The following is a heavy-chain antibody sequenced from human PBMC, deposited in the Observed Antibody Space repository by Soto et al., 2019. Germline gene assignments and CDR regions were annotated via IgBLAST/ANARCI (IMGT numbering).Heavy chain of an antibody. CDR2: IIPIFGTA. Sequence: ASVKVSCKASGGTFSSYAISWVRQAPGQGLGWMGGIIPIFGTANYAQKFQGRVTITADESTSTAYMELSSLRSEDTAVYYCARQTGIAVAASVNWFDPWGQGTLVTVSS. CDR3: ARQTGIAVAASVNWFDP. V-gene: IGHV1-69*13. CDR1: GGTFSSYA. J-gene: IGHJ5*02. D-gene: IGHD6-19*01.